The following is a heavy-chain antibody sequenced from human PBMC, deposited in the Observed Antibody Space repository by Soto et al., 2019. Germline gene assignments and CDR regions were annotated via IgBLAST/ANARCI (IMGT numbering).Heavy chain of an antibody. CDR1: GFGFSTHA. Sequence: EVQLLESGGALVQPGGSLRLSCAASGFGFSTHALSWVRQAPGKGLEWLSSITNTGITTHYADSVKGRFTISRENSRKSLHLQMNNLRVDDTAVYYCAKGFDYGDTKHIDHWGQGTLGTVSS. D-gene: IGHD4-17*01. CDR3: AKGFDYGDTKHIDH. J-gene: IGHJ4*02. CDR2: ITNTGITT. V-gene: IGHV3-23*01.